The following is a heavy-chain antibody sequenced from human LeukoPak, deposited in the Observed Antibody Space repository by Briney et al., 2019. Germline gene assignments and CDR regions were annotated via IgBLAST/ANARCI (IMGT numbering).Heavy chain of an antibody. Sequence: GGSLRLSCAASGFTFSNYWMYWVRQAPGKGLVWVSHINSDGSSTSYADSVKGRFTISRDNAKNTLYLQMNSLRAEDTAVYYCARLDQVTYSGTWGFDCWGQGTLATVSS. CDR1: GFTFSNYW. CDR3: ARLDQVTYSGTWGFDC. V-gene: IGHV3-74*01. D-gene: IGHD6-13*01. CDR2: INSDGSST. J-gene: IGHJ4*02.